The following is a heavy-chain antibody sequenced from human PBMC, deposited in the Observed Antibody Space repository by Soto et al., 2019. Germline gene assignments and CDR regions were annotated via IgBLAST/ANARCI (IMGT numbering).Heavy chain of an antibody. D-gene: IGHD4-17*01. CDR2: IKYDGSDI. V-gene: IGHV3-7*01. CDR3: VRESYGDYDPKGLFEF. CDR1: GFRFSSYW. Sequence: GGSLRLSCATSGFRFSSYWMSWVRQAPGKGLEWVATIKYDGSDISHAESVEARFAISRDNTRRSLYLQMNNLRLEDTAVYFCVRESYGDYDPKGLFEFWGQGTLVTVSS. J-gene: IGHJ4*02.